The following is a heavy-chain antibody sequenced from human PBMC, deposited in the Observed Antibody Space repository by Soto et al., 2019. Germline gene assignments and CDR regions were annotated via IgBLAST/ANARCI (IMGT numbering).Heavy chain of an antibody. V-gene: IGHV3-7*02. CDR3: ASSREDY. J-gene: IGHJ4*02. CDR1: GFTFIIYW. D-gene: IGHD1-26*01. Sequence: GGSLRLSCAASGFTFIIYWMTWVRQAPGKGLEWVANIKQDGSEKYYVDSVKGRFTISRDNAKNSLYLQMNNLRAEDTAIYYCASSREDYWGQGTQVTVSS. CDR2: IKQDGSEK.